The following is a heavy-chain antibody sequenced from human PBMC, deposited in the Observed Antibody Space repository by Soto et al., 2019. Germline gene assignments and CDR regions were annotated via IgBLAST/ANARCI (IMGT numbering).Heavy chain of an antibody. V-gene: IGHV1-3*01. J-gene: IGHJ4*02. CDR1: GYTFTRYT. Sequence: ASVKVSCKASGYTFTRYTMNWVRQAPGQRLEWMGWINPDNGNTKSSQKFQDRVIITRDTSASTAYMEMNSLRAEDTAVYYCARESEDLTSNFDYWGQGTLVTVSS. CDR2: INPDNGNT. CDR3: ARESEDLTSNFDY.